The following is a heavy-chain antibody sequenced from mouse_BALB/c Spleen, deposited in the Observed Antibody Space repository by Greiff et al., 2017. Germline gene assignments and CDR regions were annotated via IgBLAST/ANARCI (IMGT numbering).Heavy chain of an antibody. D-gene: IGHD1-1*01. V-gene: IGHV2-6-7*01. J-gene: IGHJ2*01. CDR1: GFSLTGYG. Sequence: VKLMESGPGLVAPSQSLSITCTVSGFSLTGYGVNWVRQPPGKGLEWLGMIWGDGSTDYNSALKSRLSIIKDNSKSQVFLKMNSLQTDDTAMYYCARDRGITTVSYFDYWGQGTTLTVSS. CDR3: ARDRGITTVSYFDY. CDR2: IWGDGST.